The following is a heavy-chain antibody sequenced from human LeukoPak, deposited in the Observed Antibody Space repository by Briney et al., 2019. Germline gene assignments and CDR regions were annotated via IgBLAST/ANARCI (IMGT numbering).Heavy chain of an antibody. CDR1: GGSFSGYY. Sequence: SETLSLTCAVYGGSFSGYYWSWIRQPPGKGLEWIGEINHSGSTNCNPSLKSRVTISVDTSKNQFSLKLSSVTAADTAVYYCAANYDYVWGSYRGTRDYWGQGTLVTVSS. V-gene: IGHV4-34*01. J-gene: IGHJ4*02. CDR2: INHSGST. D-gene: IGHD3-16*02. CDR3: AANYDYVWGSYRGTRDY.